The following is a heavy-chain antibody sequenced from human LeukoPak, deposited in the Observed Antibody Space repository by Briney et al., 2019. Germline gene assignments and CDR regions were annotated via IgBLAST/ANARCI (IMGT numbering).Heavy chain of an antibody. V-gene: IGHV1-69*13. CDR2: IIPIFGTA. CDR3: ARGGISLVDYGVYYFDY. CDR1: GYTFTGYY. D-gene: IGHD3-16*02. Sequence: GASVKVSCKASGYTFTGYYMHWVRQAPGQGLEWMGGIIPIFGTANYAQKFQGRVTITADESTSTAYMELSSLRSEDTAVYYCARGGISLVDYGVYYFDYWGQGTLVTVSS. J-gene: IGHJ4*02.